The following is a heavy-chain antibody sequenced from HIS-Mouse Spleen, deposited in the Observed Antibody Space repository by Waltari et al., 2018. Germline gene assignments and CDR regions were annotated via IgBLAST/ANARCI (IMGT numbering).Heavy chain of an antibody. Sequence: QLQLQESGPGLVKPSETLSLTCTVSGGSISSSSYYWGWILQPPGKGLEWIGSIYYSGSPSHTPSLRSRGTISVDTSKNQFSLKLSSVTAADTAVYYCAREIPYSSSWYDWYFDLWGRGTLVTVSS. CDR3: AREIPYSSSWYDWYFDL. D-gene: IGHD6-13*01. J-gene: IGHJ2*01. V-gene: IGHV4-39*07. CDR2: IYYSGSP. CDR1: GGSISSSSYY.